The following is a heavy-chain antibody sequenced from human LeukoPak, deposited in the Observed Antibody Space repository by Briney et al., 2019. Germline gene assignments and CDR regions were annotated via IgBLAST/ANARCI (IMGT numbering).Heavy chain of an antibody. Sequence: ASVKVSCKASGYTFTNYAMHWVRQAPGQRLEWMGWINAGNGNTKYSQKFQGRVTMTRDTSTSTVYMELSSLRSEDTAVYYCARVGGRITIFGVASARGVDPWGQGTLVTVSS. CDR1: GYTFTNYA. V-gene: IGHV1-3*01. D-gene: IGHD3-3*01. J-gene: IGHJ5*02. CDR3: ARVGGRITIFGVASARGVDP. CDR2: INAGNGNT.